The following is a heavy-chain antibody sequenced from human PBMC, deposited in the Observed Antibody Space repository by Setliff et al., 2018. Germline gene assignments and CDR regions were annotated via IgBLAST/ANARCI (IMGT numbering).Heavy chain of an antibody. Sequence: GGSLRLSCGVSGITFSSFWMNWVRQAPGKGLEWISYIISNSLTIHYADSVRGRFTISRDNARNSLYLQMSNLRAEDTAVYYCVRDEVNCSGSKCYSGFDSWGQGSLVTVSS. J-gene: IGHJ4*02. V-gene: IGHV3-48*01. CDR1: GITFSSFW. CDR3: VRDEVNCSGSKCYSGFDS. D-gene: IGHD2-15*01. CDR2: IISNSLTI.